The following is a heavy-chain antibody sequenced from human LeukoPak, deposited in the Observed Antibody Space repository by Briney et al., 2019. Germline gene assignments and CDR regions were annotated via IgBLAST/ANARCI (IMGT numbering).Heavy chain of an antibody. CDR2: IYYSGST. CDR3: ARAPGYYDSSGYYFDH. D-gene: IGHD3-22*01. Sequence: PSETLSLTCTVSGGSISSGGYYWSWIRQHPGKGLEWIGYIYYSGSTYYNPSLKSRVTISVDTSKNQFSLKLSSVTAADTAVYYCARAPGYYDSSGYYFDHWGQGTLVTVSS. CDR1: GGSISSGGYY. V-gene: IGHV4-31*03. J-gene: IGHJ4*02.